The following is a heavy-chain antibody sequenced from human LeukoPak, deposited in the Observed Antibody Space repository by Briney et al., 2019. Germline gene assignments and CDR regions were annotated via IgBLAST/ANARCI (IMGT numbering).Heavy chain of an antibody. J-gene: IGHJ6*03. Sequence: GGSLRLSCAASGFTFSSYEMNWVRQAPGKGLEWVSYISSSGSTIYYADSVKGRFTISRDNAKNSLYLQMNSLRAEDTALYYCARVTVVDYYYSSYMDVWGKGTTVTVSS. D-gene: IGHD3-22*01. CDR1: GFTFSSYE. CDR3: ARVTVVDYYYSSYMDV. CDR2: ISSSGSTI. V-gene: IGHV3-48*03.